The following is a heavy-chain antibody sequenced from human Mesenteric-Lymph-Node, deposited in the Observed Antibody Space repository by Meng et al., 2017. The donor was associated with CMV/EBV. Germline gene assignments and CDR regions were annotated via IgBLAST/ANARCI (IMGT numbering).Heavy chain of an antibody. J-gene: IGHJ4*02. CDR1: GSW. D-gene: IGHD3-9*01. Sequence: GSWMTWVRRAPGKGLGWVADIKQDGSEKYYVGSVKDRFAISKDNAKNSLYLQMSGLRAEDTAVYYYAREGEYYDILTGYYIPRFFDYWGQGTLVTVSS. CDR3: AREGEYYDILTGYYIPRFFDY. V-gene: IGHV3-7*01. CDR2: IKQDGSEK.